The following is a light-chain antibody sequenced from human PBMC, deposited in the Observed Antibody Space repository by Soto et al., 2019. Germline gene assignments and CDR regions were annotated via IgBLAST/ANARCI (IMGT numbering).Light chain of an antibody. Sequence: QSALTQPPSASGFPGQSVTISCTGTSSDVGGYGHVSWYQQHPGKAPKLMIYEVTNRPSGVPDRFSASKSGNTASLTVSGLQAEDEADYYCSSYAGSGTWVFGGGTQLTVL. CDR2: EVT. CDR3: SSYAGSGTWV. CDR1: SSDVGGYGH. J-gene: IGLJ3*02. V-gene: IGLV2-8*01.